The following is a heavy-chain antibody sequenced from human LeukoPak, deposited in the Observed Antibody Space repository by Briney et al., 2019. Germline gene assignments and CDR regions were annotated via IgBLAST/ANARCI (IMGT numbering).Heavy chain of an antibody. CDR3: ARDKDYDYVWGSYRPTTHGYYFDY. V-gene: IGHV4-34*01. D-gene: IGHD3-16*02. J-gene: IGHJ4*02. CDR1: GGSFSGCY. Sequence: PSETLSLTCAVYGGSFSGCYWSWIRQPPGKGLEWIGEINHSGSTNYNPSLKSRVTISVDTSKNQFSLKLSSVTAADTAVYYCARDKDYDYVWGSYRPTTHGYYFDYWGQGTLVTVSS. CDR2: INHSGST.